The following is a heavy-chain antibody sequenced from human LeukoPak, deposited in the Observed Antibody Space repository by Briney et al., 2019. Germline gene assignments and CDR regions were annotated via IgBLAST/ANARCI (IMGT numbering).Heavy chain of an antibody. CDR3: APTRTEGYYFDY. CDR2: FDPEDGET. J-gene: IGHJ4*02. Sequence: GASVKVSCKASGYTLTKLSMHWVRQAPGKGLEWMGYFDPEDGETIYAQKFQGRVTMTEDTSTDTAYMELSSLRSEDTAVYYCAPTRTEGYYFDYWGQGTLVTVS. CDR1: GYTLTKLS. V-gene: IGHV1-24*01.